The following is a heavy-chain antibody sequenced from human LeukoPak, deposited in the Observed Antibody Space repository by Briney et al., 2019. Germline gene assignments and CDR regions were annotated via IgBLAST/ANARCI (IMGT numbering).Heavy chain of an antibody. CDR1: GGTFSSYA. Sequence: ASVKVSCKASGGTFSSYAISWVRQAPGQGLEWMGGIIPIFGTANYAQKFQGRVTITADESTSTAYMELSSLRSEDTAVYYCARDPPHGIVGAGGYWGQGTLVTVSS. D-gene: IGHD1-26*01. CDR3: ARDPPHGIVGAGGY. CDR2: IIPIFGTA. V-gene: IGHV1-69*13. J-gene: IGHJ4*02.